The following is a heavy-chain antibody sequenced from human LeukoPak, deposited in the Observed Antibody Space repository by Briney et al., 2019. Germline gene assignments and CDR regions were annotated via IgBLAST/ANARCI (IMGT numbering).Heavy chain of an antibody. Sequence: GGSLRLSCAASGFTFSSYAMSWVRQAPGKGLEWVSAISGSGGSTYYADSVKGRFTISRDNSKNTLYLQMNSLRAEDTAVYYCAKDSRITMIVVVITTTPDYWGQGTLVTVSS. J-gene: IGHJ4*02. CDR1: GFTFSSYA. CDR2: ISGSGGST. D-gene: IGHD3-22*01. CDR3: AKDSRITMIVVVITTTPDY. V-gene: IGHV3-23*01.